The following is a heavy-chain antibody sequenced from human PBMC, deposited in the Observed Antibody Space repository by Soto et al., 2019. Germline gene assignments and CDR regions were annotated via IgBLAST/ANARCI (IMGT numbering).Heavy chain of an antibody. Sequence: SETLSITCAVSGGSISSSNWWRWVRQPPGKGLEWMGEINHSGSTNYNPSLKSRVTISVDTSKNQFSLKLSSVTAADTAVYYCARGRGQLPYIWPRGFDPWGQGTLVTVSS. CDR2: INHSGST. D-gene: IGHD2-2*01. V-gene: IGHV4-4*02. CDR1: GGSISSSNW. J-gene: IGHJ5*02. CDR3: ARGRGQLPYIWPRGFDP.